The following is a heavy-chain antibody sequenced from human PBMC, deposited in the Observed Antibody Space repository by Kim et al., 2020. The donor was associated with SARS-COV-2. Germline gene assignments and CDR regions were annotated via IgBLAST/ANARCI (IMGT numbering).Heavy chain of an antibody. Sequence: SETLSLTCAVYGGSFSGYYWSWIRQPPGKGLEWIGEINHSGSTNYNPSLKSRVTISVDTSKNQFSLKLSSVTAADTAVYYCARRDVVVVAANRYNWFDP. V-gene: IGHV4-34*01. CDR1: GGSFSGYY. CDR3: ARRDVVVVAANRYNWFDP. D-gene: IGHD2-15*01. CDR2: INHSGST. J-gene: IGHJ5*02.